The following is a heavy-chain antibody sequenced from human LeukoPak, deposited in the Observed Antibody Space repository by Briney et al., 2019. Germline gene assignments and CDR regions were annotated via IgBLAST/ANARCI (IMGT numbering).Heavy chain of an antibody. V-gene: IGHV4-39*01. D-gene: IGHD3-22*01. J-gene: IGHJ4*02. Sequence: SETLSLTCTVPGGSISSTSYYWGWIRQPPGKGLEWIGSIYYSGSTYYNPSLKSRVTISVDTSKNQFSLKLSSVTAADTAVYYCGRHRMDYDSCGFDYWGQGTLVPVSS. CDR2: IYYSGST. CDR3: GRHRMDYDSCGFDY. CDR1: GGSISSTSYY.